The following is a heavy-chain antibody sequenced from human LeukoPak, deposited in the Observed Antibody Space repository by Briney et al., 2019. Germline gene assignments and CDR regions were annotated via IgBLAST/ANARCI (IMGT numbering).Heavy chain of an antibody. CDR2: MSYDGSNK. CDR3: ARPVGTAAVGYYFDY. CDR1: GFTFSTYS. D-gene: IGHD6-13*01. Sequence: AESLRLSCAASGFTFSTYSMHWVRQPPGKGLEWVAVMSYDGSNKYYADSVKGRFTISRDNSKNTLYLQMNSLRAEDTALYYCARPVGTAAVGYYFDYWGQGTLVTVSS. V-gene: IGHV3-30-3*01. J-gene: IGHJ4*02.